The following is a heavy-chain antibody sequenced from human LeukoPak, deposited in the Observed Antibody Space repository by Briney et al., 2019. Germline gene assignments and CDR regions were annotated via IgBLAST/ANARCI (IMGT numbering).Heavy chain of an antibody. Sequence: SETLSLTCAVYGGSFSGYYWSWLRQPPGKGLEWIGEINHSGSTNYNPSLKSRVTISVDTSKNQLSLKLSSVTAADTAVYYCARAHQRNYYYYYGMDVWGQGTTVTVSS. CDR3: ARAHQRNYYYYYGMDV. V-gene: IGHV4-34*01. CDR2: INHSGST. CDR1: GGSFSGYY. J-gene: IGHJ6*02.